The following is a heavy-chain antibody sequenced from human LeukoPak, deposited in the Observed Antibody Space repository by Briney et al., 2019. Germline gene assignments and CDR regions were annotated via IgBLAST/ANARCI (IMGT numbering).Heavy chain of an antibody. CDR2: ISYDGSNK. CDR1: GFTFSSYG. J-gene: IGHJ4*02. Sequence: GGSLRLSCAASGFTFSSYGMHWVRQAPGKGLEWVAVISYDGSNKYYADSVKGRFTISRDNSKNTLYLQMNSLRAEDTAVYYCVKRGSGSYFFDYWGQGTLVTVSS. D-gene: IGHD1-26*01. V-gene: IGHV3-30*18. CDR3: VKRGSGSYFFDY.